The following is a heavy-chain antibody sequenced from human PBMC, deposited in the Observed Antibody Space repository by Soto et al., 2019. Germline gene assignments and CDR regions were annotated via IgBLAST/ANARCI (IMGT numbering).Heavy chain of an antibody. J-gene: IGHJ4*02. Sequence: SETLSLTCTVSGGSISSYYWSWIRQPPGKGLEWIGYIYYSGITNYNPSLKSRVTISVDTSKNQFSLKLSSVTAADTAVYYCARSYYYDSRGYPYYFDYWGQGTLVTVSS. D-gene: IGHD3-22*01. CDR1: GGSISSYY. V-gene: IGHV4-59*01. CDR3: ARSYYYDSRGYPYYFDY. CDR2: IYYSGIT.